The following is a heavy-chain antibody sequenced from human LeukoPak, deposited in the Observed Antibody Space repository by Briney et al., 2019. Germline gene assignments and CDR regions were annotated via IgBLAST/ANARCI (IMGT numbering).Heavy chain of an antibody. V-gene: IGHV3-30-3*01. D-gene: IGHD1-26*01. CDR3: ARVRSPAYWELLNWFDP. CDR2: ISYDGSNK. J-gene: IGHJ5*02. CDR1: GFTFSSYA. Sequence: AGGSLRLSCAASGFTFSSYAMHWVRQAPGEGLEWVAVISYDGSNKYYADSVKGRFTISRDNSKNTLYLQMNSLRAEDTAVYYCARVRSPAYWELLNWFDPWGQGTLVTVSS.